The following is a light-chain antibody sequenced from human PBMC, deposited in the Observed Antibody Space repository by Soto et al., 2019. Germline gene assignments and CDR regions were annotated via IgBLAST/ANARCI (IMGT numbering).Light chain of an antibody. CDR3: XXYNNWPPLT. V-gene: IGKV3-15*01. CDR2: GTS. CDR1: QSISSN. J-gene: IGKJ4*01. Sequence: EIVMTQSPATLSVSPGERATLFCRASQSISSNLAWYQQKAGQAPRLLIYGTSTRATGIPARFSGSGSGTXXXXXXXXXXSEDFAVYYXXXYNNWPPLTFGGGTKVEIK.